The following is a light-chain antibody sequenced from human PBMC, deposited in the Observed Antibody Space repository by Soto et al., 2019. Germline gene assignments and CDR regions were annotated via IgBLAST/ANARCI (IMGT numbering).Light chain of an antibody. CDR1: QSIDTW. CDR3: QHYNSYSEA. CDR2: KAS. V-gene: IGKV1-5*03. J-gene: IGKJ1*01. Sequence: DIQMTQSPSTLSASVGDRVTITCRASQSIDTWLAWHQQKPGQAPKLLISKASSLESGVPSRFSGSGSGTEFTLTISSLQPDDFATYYCQHYNSYSEAFGQGTKVDIK.